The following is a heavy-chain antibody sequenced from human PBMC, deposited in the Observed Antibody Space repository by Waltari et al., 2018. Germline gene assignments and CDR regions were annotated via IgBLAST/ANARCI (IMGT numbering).Heavy chain of an antibody. CDR2: INLSGGST. D-gene: IGHD6-13*01. CDR3: ARDWVTGYSSRYDAFDI. J-gene: IGHJ3*02. Sequence: QVQLVQSGAEVKKPGASVKVSCKASGYTFTSYYMHWVRQAPGQGLEWMGMINLSGGSTSEAQKCQGRVTMNRYTSTSTVNMGLSSLRSEDTAGYYCARDWVTGYSSRYDAFDIWGQGTMVTVSS. CDR1: GYTFTSYY. V-gene: IGHV1-46*01.